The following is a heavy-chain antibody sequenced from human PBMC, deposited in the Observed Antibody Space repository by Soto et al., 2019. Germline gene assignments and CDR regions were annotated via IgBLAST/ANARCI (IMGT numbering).Heavy chain of an antibody. V-gene: IGHV3-7*03. CDR2: IDTDGSRK. CDR1: VFNFNTYW. J-gene: IGHJ6*02. Sequence: SLILSCAASVFNFNTYWMYWVRQAPGKGLEWVANIDTDGSRKNYVDSVKGRFIISRDNAKNSLFLQMNSLRADDTAVYYCGRVPLDGNYANGVDVWGQGTTVTVSS. CDR3: GRVPLDGNYANGVDV. D-gene: IGHD4-17*01.